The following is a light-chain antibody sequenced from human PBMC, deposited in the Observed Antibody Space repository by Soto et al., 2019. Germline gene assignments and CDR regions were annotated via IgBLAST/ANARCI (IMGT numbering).Light chain of an antibody. V-gene: IGKV3-11*01. CDR1: QSVKNY. CDR2: DAS. J-gene: IGKJ5*01. Sequence: EVILTQSPATLSLSPGERATLSCRASQSVKNYLAWYQQKPGQAPRLLIYDASNRATGIPARFSGSGSGTDFTLTISSLEPEDFAVYYCQQRSNWITFGQGTRLE. CDR3: QQRSNWIT.